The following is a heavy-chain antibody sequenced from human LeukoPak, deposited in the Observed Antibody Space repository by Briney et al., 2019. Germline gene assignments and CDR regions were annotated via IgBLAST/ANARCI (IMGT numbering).Heavy chain of an antibody. Sequence: GASVTVSCTASGYTFTSYGISWVRQAPGQGLERMGWISAYNGNTNYEQKLQGRVHMTTDTSTSTAYMDLRRLRPDDTAVSACARCLCSYGGAASDYWGQGALVTVSS. D-gene: IGHD5-18*01. V-gene: IGHV1-18*01. CDR1: GYTFTSYG. J-gene: IGHJ4*02. CDR3: ARCLCSYGGAASDY. CDR2: ISAYNGNT.